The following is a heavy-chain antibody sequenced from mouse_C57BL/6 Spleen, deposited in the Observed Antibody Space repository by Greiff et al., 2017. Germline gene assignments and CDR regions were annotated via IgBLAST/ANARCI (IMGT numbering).Heavy chain of an antibody. CDR2: IYPGSGNT. J-gene: IGHJ2*01. CDR1: GYTFTDYY. V-gene: IGHV1-76*01. CDR3: ARGPSSYYFDY. Sequence: VQLQQSGAELVRPGASVKLSCKASGYTFTDYYINWVKQRPGQGLEWIARIYPGSGNTYYNEKFKGKATLTAEKSSSTAYMQLSSLTSEDSAVYFCARGPSSYYFDYWGQGTTLTVSS. D-gene: IGHD1-1*01.